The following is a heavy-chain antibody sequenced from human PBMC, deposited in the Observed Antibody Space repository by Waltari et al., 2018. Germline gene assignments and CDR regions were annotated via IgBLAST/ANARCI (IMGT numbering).Heavy chain of an antibody. Sequence: EVQLVQSGAEVKKPGESLPTSCKGSGYSFTSYWIGWVRQMPGKGLEWMGIIYPGDSDTRYSPSFQGKVTISADKSISTAYLQWSSLKASDTAMYYCARGFGTGLGQAARGVRWFDPWGQGTLVTVSS. V-gene: IGHV5-51*01. CDR3: ARGFGTGLGQAARGVRWFDP. CDR1: GYSFTSYW. CDR2: IYPGDSDT. J-gene: IGHJ5*02. D-gene: IGHD6-6*01.